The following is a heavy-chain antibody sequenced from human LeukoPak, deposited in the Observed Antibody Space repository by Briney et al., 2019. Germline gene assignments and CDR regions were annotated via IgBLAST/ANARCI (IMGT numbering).Heavy chain of an antibody. D-gene: IGHD6-13*01. V-gene: IGHV1-8*03. CDR1: GYTFTSYD. CDR2: MNPNSGNT. CDR3: ARGRIAAADYYFDY. Sequence: GASVKVSCKASGYTFTSYDINWVRQATGQGLEWMGWMNPNSGNTGYAQKFQGRVTITRNTSISTAYMELSSLRSEDTAVYYCARGRIAAADYYFDYWGQGTLVTVSS. J-gene: IGHJ4*02.